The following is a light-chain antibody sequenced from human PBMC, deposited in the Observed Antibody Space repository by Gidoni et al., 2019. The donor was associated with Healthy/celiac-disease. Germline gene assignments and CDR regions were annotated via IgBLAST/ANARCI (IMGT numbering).Light chain of an antibody. CDR2: EVS. V-gene: IGLV2-8*01. CDR3: SSYAGSNII. J-gene: IGLJ2*01. Sequence: QSALTQPPSASGSPGQSVTISCTGTSSDVGGYNYVSCYQQHPGKALNLMIYEVSKRPSGVPDRFSGSKSGNTASLTVSGLQSEDEADYYCSSYAGSNIIFGGGTKLTVL. CDR1: SSDVGGYNY.